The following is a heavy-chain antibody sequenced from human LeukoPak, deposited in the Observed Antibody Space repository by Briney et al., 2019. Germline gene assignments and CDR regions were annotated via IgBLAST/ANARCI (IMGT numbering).Heavy chain of an antibody. D-gene: IGHD2-2*01. Sequence: GASVKVSCKASGYTFTSYAMHWVRQAPGQRLEWMGWINAGNGNTKYSQKFQGRVTITRDTSASTAYMELSSLRSEDTAVYYCARVGLIYCSSTSCYAGIKRFDYWGQGTLVTVSS. CDR1: GYTFTSYA. V-gene: IGHV1-3*01. J-gene: IGHJ4*02. CDR2: INAGNGNT. CDR3: ARVGLIYCSSTSCYAGIKRFDY.